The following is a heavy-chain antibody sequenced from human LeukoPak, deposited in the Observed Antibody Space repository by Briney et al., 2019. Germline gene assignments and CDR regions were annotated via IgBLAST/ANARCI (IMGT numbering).Heavy chain of an antibody. CDR2: ISGSGGGT. CDR3: AKDRDNWNSNYFDY. Sequence: PGGSLRLSCAASGFTFSTYAMSWVRRAAGKGLEWVSLISGSGGGTYYADSVKGRFTISRDNSKNTLYLQLNSLRAEDTAIYYCAKDRDNWNSNYFDYWGQGTLVTVSS. CDR1: GFTFSTYA. J-gene: IGHJ4*02. D-gene: IGHD1-1*01. V-gene: IGHV3-23*01.